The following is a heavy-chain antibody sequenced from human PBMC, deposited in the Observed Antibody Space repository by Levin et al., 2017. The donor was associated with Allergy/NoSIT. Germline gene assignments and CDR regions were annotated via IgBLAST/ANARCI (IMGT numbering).Heavy chain of an antibody. V-gene: IGHV3-74*01. CDR1: GFTFSTYW. Sequence: QAGGSLRLSCAASGFTFSTYWMHWVRRAPGKGLFWVSRINTVGSDTTYADSVKGRFTISRDNTKNTLYLQMNSLRAEDTAVYYCVRGELTYYFDFRGQGTLVTVSS. CDR3: VRGELTYYFDF. D-gene: IGHD3-9*01. J-gene: IGHJ4*02. CDR2: INTVGSDT.